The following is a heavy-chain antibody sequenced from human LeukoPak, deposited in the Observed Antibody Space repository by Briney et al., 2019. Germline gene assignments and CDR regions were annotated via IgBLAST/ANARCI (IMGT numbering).Heavy chain of an antibody. D-gene: IGHD1-26*01. CDR2: TYYKSKWYN. Sequence: SQTLSLTCALSGDSVSSNSAAWNWIRQSPSRGLEWLGRTYYKSKWYNDYTVSVKSRIIINPDTSKNQFSLHLNSVTPEDTAVYYCAREVDAGPNWFDPWGQGTLVTGSS. CDR1: GDSVSSNSAA. V-gene: IGHV6-1*01. J-gene: IGHJ5*02. CDR3: AREVDAGPNWFDP.